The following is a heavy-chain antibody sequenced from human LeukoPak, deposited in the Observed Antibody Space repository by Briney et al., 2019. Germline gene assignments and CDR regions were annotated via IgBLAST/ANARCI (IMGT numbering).Heavy chain of an antibody. D-gene: IGHD3-3*01. J-gene: IGHJ4*02. CDR1: GFTVSSNY. Sequence: GGSLRLSCAASGFTVSSNYMSWVRQAPGKGLEWVSVIYSGGSTYYADSVKGRFTISRDNSKNTLYLQMNSLRADDTAVYYCARDGLEWLSFDYWGQGTLVTVSS. CDR3: ARDGLEWLSFDY. CDR2: IYSGGST. V-gene: IGHV3-66*02.